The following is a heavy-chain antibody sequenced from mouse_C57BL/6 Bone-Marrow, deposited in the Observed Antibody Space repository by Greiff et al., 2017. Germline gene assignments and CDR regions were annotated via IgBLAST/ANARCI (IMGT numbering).Heavy chain of an antibody. CDR1: GFSLTSYG. V-gene: IGHV2-4*01. CDR2: IWSGGST. CDR3: AKNWDGYYYYAMDY. J-gene: IGHJ4*01. Sequence: VKLMESGPGLVQPSQSLSITCTVSGFSLTSYGVHWVRQPPGKGLEWLGVIWSGGSTDYNAAFISRLSISKDNSKSQVFFKMNSLQADDTAIYYWAKNWDGYYYYAMDYWGQGTSGTVSS. D-gene: IGHD2-3*01.